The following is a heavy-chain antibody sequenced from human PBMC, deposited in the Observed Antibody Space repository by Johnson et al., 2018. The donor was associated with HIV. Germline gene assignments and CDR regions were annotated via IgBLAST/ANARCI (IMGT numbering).Heavy chain of an antibody. CDR3: ARDREYGLAWGWALDI. Sequence: VQLVESGGGVVQPGRSLRLSCAASGFTFDDYGMSWVRQAPGKGLEWVSGINWNGGSTGYADSVKGRFTISRDNAKNSLYLQMNSLRAEDTALYYCARDREYGLAWGWALDIWGQGTMVTVSS. CDR2: INWNGGST. J-gene: IGHJ3*02. D-gene: IGHD6-19*01. CDR1: GFTFDDYG. V-gene: IGHV3-20*04.